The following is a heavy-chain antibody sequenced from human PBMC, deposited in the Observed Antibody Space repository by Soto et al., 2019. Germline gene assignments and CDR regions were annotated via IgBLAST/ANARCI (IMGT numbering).Heavy chain of an antibody. J-gene: IGHJ5*02. V-gene: IGHV1-18*01. CDR2: ISAYNGNT. CDR3: ARAWRGSWSGRGNWFDP. D-gene: IGHD6-13*01. CDR1: GYTFTSYG. Sequence: QVQLVQSGAEVKKPGASVKVSCKASGYTFTSYGISWVRQAPGQGLEWIGWISAYNGNTNYAQKLQGRVTMTTDTSTSTTYMELRSLRSDDTAVYYCARAWRGSWSGRGNWFDPWGQGTLVTVSS.